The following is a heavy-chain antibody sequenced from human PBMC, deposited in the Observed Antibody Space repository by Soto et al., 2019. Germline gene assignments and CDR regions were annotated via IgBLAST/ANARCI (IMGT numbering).Heavy chain of an antibody. CDR3: ARLLYYDSSGYPVDY. J-gene: IGHJ4*02. CDR1: GGTFSSY. CDR2: IIPILGIA. V-gene: IGHV1-69*02. D-gene: IGHD3-22*01. Sequence: QVQLVQSGAEVKKPGSSVKVSCKASGGTFSSYISWVRQAPGQGLEWMGRIIPILGIANYAQKFQGRVTITADKSTGTAYMELSSLRSEDTAVYYCARLLYYDSSGYPVDYWGQGTLVTVSS.